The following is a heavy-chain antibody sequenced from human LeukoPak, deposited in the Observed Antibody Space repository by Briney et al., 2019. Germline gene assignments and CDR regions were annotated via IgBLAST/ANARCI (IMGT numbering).Heavy chain of an antibody. V-gene: IGHV3-21*04. D-gene: IGHD3-22*01. J-gene: IGHJ4*02. CDR3: AKDNYYDSSGYTDY. CDR1: GFTFSSYS. CDR2: ISSSSSYI. Sequence: GGSLRLSCAASGFTFSSYSMNWVRQAPGKGLEWVSSISSSSSYIYYADSVKGRFTISRDNAKNSLYLQMNSLRAEDTALYYCAKDNYYDSSGYTDYWGQGTLVTVSS.